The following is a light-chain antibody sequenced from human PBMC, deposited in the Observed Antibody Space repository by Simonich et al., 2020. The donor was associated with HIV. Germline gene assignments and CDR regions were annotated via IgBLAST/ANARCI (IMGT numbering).Light chain of an antibody. CDR2: KAS. CDR1: QSISSW. V-gene: IGKV1-5*03. Sequence: DIQMTQSPSTLSASVGDRVTITCRASQSISSWLAWYQQKPGKAPKLLIYKASSLERGVPSRFSGSGSGTQFTLTISSMQSEDFAVYYCQQYDKWPLFFGQGTKLELK. CDR3: QQYDKWPLF. J-gene: IGKJ2*01.